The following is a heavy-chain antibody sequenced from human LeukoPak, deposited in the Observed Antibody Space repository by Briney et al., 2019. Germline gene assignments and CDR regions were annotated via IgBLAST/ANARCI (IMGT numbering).Heavy chain of an antibody. Sequence: GGSLRLSCAASGFTFSSYSMNWVRQAPGKGLDWVSSISSSSSYIYYADSVKGRFTISRDNAKNSLYLQMNSLRAEDTAVYYCARDRNGDYQRDYDAFDIWGQGTMVTVSS. D-gene: IGHD4-17*01. CDR3: ARDRNGDYQRDYDAFDI. V-gene: IGHV3-21*01. CDR2: ISSSSSYI. J-gene: IGHJ3*02. CDR1: GFTFSSYS.